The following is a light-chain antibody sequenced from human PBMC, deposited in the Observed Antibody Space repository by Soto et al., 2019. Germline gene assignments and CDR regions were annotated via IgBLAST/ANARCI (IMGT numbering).Light chain of an antibody. J-gene: IGKJ1*01. CDR2: AAA. CDR1: QGIGND. V-gene: IGKV1-17*01. Sequence: DIQMPQSPSSLSASVGDRVTITCRASQGIGNDLGWFQQKPGKAPKRLIYAAASLQSGVPSRFSGSGSGTEFTLTISSLQPEDFATYYCLQHNSYPRTFGQGTKVAIK. CDR3: LQHNSYPRT.